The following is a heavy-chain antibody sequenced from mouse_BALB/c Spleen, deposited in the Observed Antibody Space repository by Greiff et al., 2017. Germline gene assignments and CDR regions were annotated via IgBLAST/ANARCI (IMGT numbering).Heavy chain of an antibody. Sequence: EVKVVESGGGLVQPGGSMTLSCVASGFTFSNYWMNWVRQSPEKGLEWVAEIRLKSNNYATHYAESVKGRFTISRDDSKSSVYLQMNNLRAEDTGIYYCTRLIYYGNYEDFFDYWGQGTTLTVSS. J-gene: IGHJ2*01. D-gene: IGHD2-1*01. CDR2: IRLKSNNYAT. CDR1: GFTFSNYW. CDR3: TRLIYYGNYEDFFDY. V-gene: IGHV6-6*02.